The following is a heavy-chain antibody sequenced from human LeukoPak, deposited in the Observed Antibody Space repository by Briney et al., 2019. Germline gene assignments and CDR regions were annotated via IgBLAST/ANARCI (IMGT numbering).Heavy chain of an antibody. J-gene: IGHJ4*02. Sequence: GGSLRLSCAASGFTFSTYAMNWVRQAPGEGLKWVSCITGDSAYIYYADSVKGRFTISRDNAKNSLYLQMNSLRAEDTAVYYCARYGVSSSTSYIYFWGQGTLVTVSS. V-gene: IGHV3-21*01. D-gene: IGHD2-2*01. CDR1: GFTFSTYA. CDR2: ITGDSAYI. CDR3: ARYGVSSSTSYIYF.